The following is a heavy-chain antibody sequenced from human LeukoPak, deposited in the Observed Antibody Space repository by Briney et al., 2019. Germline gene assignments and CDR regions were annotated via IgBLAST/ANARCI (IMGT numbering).Heavy chain of an antibody. CDR2: IKQDGSEK. CDR3: ARDLPEGWFDP. Sequence: PGGSLRLSCAASGFTFSSYWMSWVRQAPGKGLEWVANIKQDGSEKYYVDSVKGRFTISRDNAKNSLYLQMNSLRAEDTAVYYYARDLPEGWFDPWGPGTLVTVSS. CDR1: GFTFSSYW. J-gene: IGHJ5*02. V-gene: IGHV3-7*01.